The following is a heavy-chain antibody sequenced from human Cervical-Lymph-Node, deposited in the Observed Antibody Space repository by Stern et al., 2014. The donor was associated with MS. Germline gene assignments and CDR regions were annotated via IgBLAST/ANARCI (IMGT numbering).Heavy chain of an antibody. Sequence: QVPLRESGPVLVKPTETLTLTCTVSGFSLSNARMGVSWIRQPPGKALEXLAHIFSTDEKSYSTSLKSRLTISKDTSKSQVVLTMTNMDPVDTATYYCARTTYDYYYGMDGWGQGTTVTVSS. V-gene: IGHV2-26*01. D-gene: IGHD3-16*01. J-gene: IGHJ6*02. CDR2: IFSTDEK. CDR3: ARTTYDYYYGMDG. CDR1: GFSLSNARMG.